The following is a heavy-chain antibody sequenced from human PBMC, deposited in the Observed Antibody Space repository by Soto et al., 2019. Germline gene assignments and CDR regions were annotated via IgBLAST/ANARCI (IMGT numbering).Heavy chain of an antibody. CDR2: IKQDGSEK. J-gene: IGHJ4*02. CDR3: AREHTPPLGYCSGGSCSGSDY. CDR1: GFTFSSYW. V-gene: IGHV3-7*05. Sequence: EVQLVESGGGLVQPGGSLRLSCAASGFTFSSYWMSWVRQAPGKGLEWVADIKQDGSEKYYVDSVKGRFTISRDNAKNSLYLQMNSLRAEDTAVYYCAREHTPPLGYCSGGSCSGSDYWGQGTLVTVSS. D-gene: IGHD2-15*01.